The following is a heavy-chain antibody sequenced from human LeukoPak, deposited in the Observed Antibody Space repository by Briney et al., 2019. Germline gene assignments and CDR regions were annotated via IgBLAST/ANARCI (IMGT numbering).Heavy chain of an antibody. D-gene: IGHD3-10*01. J-gene: IGHJ2*01. Sequence: SVKVSCKASGGTFSSYAISWVRQAPGQGLEWMGGIIPIFGTANYAQKFQGRVTITTDESTSTAYMELSSLRSEDTAVYYCARGITMVRGVIITFAWYFDLWGRGTLVTVSS. V-gene: IGHV1-69*05. CDR2: IIPIFGTA. CDR3: ARGITMVRGVIITFAWYFDL. CDR1: GGTFSSYA.